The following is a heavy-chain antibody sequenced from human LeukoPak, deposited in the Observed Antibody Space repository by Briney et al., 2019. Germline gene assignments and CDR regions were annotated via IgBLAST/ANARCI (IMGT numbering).Heavy chain of an antibody. D-gene: IGHD3-22*01. CDR1: GFTFSNYW. J-gene: IGHJ3*02. CDR2: IKEDGSEK. V-gene: IGHV3-7*01. Sequence: GGSLRLSCAASGFTFSNYWMSWVRQAPGKGLEWVANIKEDGSEKYYVDSVKGRFTISRDNAKNSLYLQMNSLSAEDTAVYYCARDSILYDSSGYYSDAFDIWGQGTMVTVSS. CDR3: ARDSILYDSSGYYSDAFDI.